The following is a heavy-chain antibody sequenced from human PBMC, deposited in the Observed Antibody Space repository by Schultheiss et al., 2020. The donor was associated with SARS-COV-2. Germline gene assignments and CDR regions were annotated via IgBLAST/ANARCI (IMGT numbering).Heavy chain of an antibody. V-gene: IGHV3-21*04. Sequence: GGSLRLSCAASGFTFSSYSMNWVRQAPGKGLEWVSSISSSSSYIYYADSVKGRFTISRDNAKNSLYLQMNSLRAEDTALYYCAKDPQYGSSWYGSCPDYWGQGTLVTVSS. CDR3: AKDPQYGSSWYGSCPDY. CDR2: ISSSSSYI. CDR1: GFTFSSYS. D-gene: IGHD6-13*01. J-gene: IGHJ4*02.